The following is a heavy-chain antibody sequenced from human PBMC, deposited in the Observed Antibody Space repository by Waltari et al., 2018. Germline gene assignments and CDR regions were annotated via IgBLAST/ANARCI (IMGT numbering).Heavy chain of an antibody. CDR3: ARSPLDSSGTTFES. V-gene: IGHV1-45*02. CDR1: GYIFTFRY. J-gene: IGHJ4*02. D-gene: IGHD1-1*01. Sequence: QMHLIQSAAEVKRTGSSVKVSCRASGYIFTFRYLHWVRQAPGQAVEGMGRITPYKGNTKYAQTFQDRVTFTRDGSLTMYLELRSLRSEDTAVYYCARSPLDSSGTTFESWGQGTKITVSS. CDR2: ITPYKGNT.